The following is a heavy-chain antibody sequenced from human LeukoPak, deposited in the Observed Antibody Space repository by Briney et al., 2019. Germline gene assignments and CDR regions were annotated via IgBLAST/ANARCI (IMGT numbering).Heavy chain of an antibody. CDR1: GASINDFY. CDR3: ARGGIRGYSAFDNLDF. Sequence: PSETLSLTCAVSGASINDFYWTWIRQPPGKGLEWIGYVYYGGSTNYNPSLKSRVSMFVDTSKNQFSLTLTSVTVADTAFYYCARGGIRGYSAFDNLDFWGLGTHVTVSS. D-gene: IGHD5-12*01. V-gene: IGHV4-59*01. J-gene: IGHJ4*02. CDR2: VYYGGST.